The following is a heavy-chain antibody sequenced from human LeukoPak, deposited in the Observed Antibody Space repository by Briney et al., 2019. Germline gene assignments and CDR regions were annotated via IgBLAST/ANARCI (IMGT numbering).Heavy chain of an antibody. V-gene: IGHV3-20*04. Sequence: GGSLRLSCAASGFTFDDYGMSWVRQAPGKGLEWVSAINWNGGSTGYADSVKGRFTISRDNAKSSLYLQMNSLRAEDTALYYCACDVGYGTSRFDYWGQGTLVTVSS. J-gene: IGHJ4*02. CDR1: GFTFDDYG. CDR3: ACDVGYGTSRFDY. CDR2: INWNGGST. D-gene: IGHD2-2*03.